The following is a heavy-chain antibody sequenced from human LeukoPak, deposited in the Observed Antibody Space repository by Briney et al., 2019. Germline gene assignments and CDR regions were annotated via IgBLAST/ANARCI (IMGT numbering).Heavy chain of an antibody. V-gene: IGHV1-69*13. D-gene: IGHD1-7*01. Sequence: WASVKVSCKASGGTFSSYAISWVRQAPGQGLEWMGGIIPIFGTANYAQKFQGRVTITAHESTSTAYMELSSLRSEDTAVYYCARDQRPGTTLRAFDIWGQGTMVTVSS. CDR1: GGTFSSYA. CDR3: ARDQRPGTTLRAFDI. J-gene: IGHJ3*02. CDR2: IIPIFGTA.